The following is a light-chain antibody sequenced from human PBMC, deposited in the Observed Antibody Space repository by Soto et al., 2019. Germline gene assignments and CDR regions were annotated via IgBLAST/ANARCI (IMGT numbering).Light chain of an antibody. CDR3: SSYTSSSTWL. CDR1: SSDVGAYNY. Sequence: QSALTQPASVSGSPGQSITISCTRVSSDVGAYNYVSWYQQHPGKAPKLMIYEVSNRPSGVSNRFSGSKSANTASLTISGLQAGDEADYYCSSYTSSSTWLFGGGTKLTVL. V-gene: IGLV2-14*03. CDR2: EVS. J-gene: IGLJ3*02.